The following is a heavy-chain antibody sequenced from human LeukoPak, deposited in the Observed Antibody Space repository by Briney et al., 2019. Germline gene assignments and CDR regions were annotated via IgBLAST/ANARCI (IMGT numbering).Heavy chain of an antibody. CDR2: IRYDGNNK. J-gene: IGHJ6*03. CDR1: GFTFSSYW. V-gene: IGHV3-30*02. D-gene: IGHD3-16*01. CDR3: AKDPSGSWGDYFYYMDV. Sequence: GGSLRLSCAASGFTFSSYWMHWVRQAPGKGLEWVAFIRYDGNNKYYADSVKGRFTISRDKSKNTLYLQINSLRTEDTAVYYCAKDPSGSWGDYFYYMDVWGKGTTVTVSS.